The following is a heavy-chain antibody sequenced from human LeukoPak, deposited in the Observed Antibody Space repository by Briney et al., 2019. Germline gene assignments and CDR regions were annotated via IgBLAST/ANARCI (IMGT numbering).Heavy chain of an antibody. J-gene: IGHJ4*02. CDR3: AKRAVLRGPTTGEFYFDY. Sequence: GGSLRLSCAASGFTFSIYAMSWVRQAPGKGLEWVSAISGSGGSTYYADSVKGRFTISRDNSKNTLYLQMNSLRAEDTAVYYCAKRAVLRGPTTGEFYFDYWGQGTLVTVSS. CDR2: ISGSGGST. D-gene: IGHD3-16*01. V-gene: IGHV3-23*01. CDR1: GFTFSIYA.